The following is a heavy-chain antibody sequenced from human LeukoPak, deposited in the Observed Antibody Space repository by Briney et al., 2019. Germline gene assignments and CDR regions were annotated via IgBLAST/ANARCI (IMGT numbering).Heavy chain of an antibody. V-gene: IGHV4-59*08. CDR3: ARHEYSYGYFDY. Sequence: SETLSLTYTVSGGSISSYYWSWIRQPPGKGLEWIGYIYYSGSTNYNPSLKSRVTISVDTSKNQFSLKLSSVTAADTAVYYCARHEYSYGYFDYWGQGTLVTVSS. CDR1: GGSISSYY. CDR2: IYYSGST. D-gene: IGHD5-18*01. J-gene: IGHJ4*02.